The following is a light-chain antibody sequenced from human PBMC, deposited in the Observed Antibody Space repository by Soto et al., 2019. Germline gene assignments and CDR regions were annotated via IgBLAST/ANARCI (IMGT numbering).Light chain of an antibody. Sequence: QSALTQPASVSGSPGQSITISCTGTSSDVGGYNYVSWYQQHQGKAPKLMIFDVSNRPSGVSNRFSGSKSGNTDSLTISGLQAEDEADYYCSSYTSSSRVVFGGGTKLTVL. CDR1: SSDVGGYNY. CDR2: DVS. J-gene: IGLJ2*01. CDR3: SSYTSSSRVV. V-gene: IGLV2-14*01.